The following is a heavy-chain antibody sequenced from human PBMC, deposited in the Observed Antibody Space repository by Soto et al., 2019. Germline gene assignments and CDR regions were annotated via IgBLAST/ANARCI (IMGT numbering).Heavy chain of an antibody. D-gene: IGHD5-12*01. CDR1: GFTFSSYA. Sequence: GGSLRLSCAASGFTFSSYAMSWVRQAPGKGLEWVSAISGSGGSTYYADSVKGRFTISRDNSKNTLYLQMNSLRAEDTAVYYCAKPPWDGYDGPLDYWGQGTLVTVSS. CDR3: AKPPWDGYDGPLDY. CDR2: ISGSGGST. J-gene: IGHJ4*02. V-gene: IGHV3-23*01.